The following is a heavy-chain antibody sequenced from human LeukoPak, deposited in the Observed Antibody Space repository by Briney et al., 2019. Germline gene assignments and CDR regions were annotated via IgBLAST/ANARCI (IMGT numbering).Heavy chain of an antibody. CDR3: ASGEAGSYYYYYYMDV. D-gene: IGHD3-10*01. V-gene: IGHV4-61*02. CDR2: IYTSGST. CDR1: GGSISSGSYY. Sequence: SETLSLTCTVSGGSISSGSYYWSWLRQPAGKGLEWIGRIYTSGSTNYNPSLKSRVTISVDTSKNRFSLKLSSVTAADTAVYYCASGEAGSYYYYYYMDVWGKGTTVTVSS. J-gene: IGHJ6*03.